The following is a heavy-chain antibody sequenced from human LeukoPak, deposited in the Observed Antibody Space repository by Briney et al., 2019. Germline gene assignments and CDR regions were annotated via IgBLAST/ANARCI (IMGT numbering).Heavy chain of an antibody. CDR1: GFTFSSYS. CDR2: ISSSSSTI. D-gene: IGHD3-16*02. CDR3: ASLGELSLYPPLDY. J-gene: IGHJ4*02. Sequence: GGSLRLSCAASGFTFSSYSMNWVRQAPGKGLEWVSYISSSSSTIYYADSVKGRFTISRDNAKNSLYLQMNSLRAEDTAVYYCASLGELSLYPPLDYWGQGTLVTVSS. V-gene: IGHV3-48*04.